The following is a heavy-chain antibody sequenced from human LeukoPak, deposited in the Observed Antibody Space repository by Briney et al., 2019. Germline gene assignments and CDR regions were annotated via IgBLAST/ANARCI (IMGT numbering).Heavy chain of an antibody. CDR3: ARAEVGYCSSTSWYYYYGMDV. Sequence: GGSLRLSCAASGFTFSSYWMSWVRQAPGKGLEWVANIKQDGSEKYYVDSVKGRFTISRDNAKNSLYVQLNTLRAEDRAVYYCARAEVGYCSSTSWYYYYGMDVWGQGTTVTVSS. V-gene: IGHV3-7*01. CDR1: GFTFSSYW. CDR2: IKQDGSEK. D-gene: IGHD2-2*01. J-gene: IGHJ6*02.